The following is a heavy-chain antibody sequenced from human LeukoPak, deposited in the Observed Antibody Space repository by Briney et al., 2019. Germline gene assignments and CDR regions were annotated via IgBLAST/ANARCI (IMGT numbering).Heavy chain of an antibody. V-gene: IGHV3-64D*06. CDR1: GLPFSTYA. J-gene: IGHJ6*02. CDR3: VKAIPPQTL. CDR2: ISSNGGST. Sequence: GGSLRLSCSASGLPFSTYAMHWVRQTPGKGLEFVSAISSNGGSTYYADSVKGRFTISRDNSKGTLYLQMSSLRAEDTAVYYCVKAIPPQTLWGQGTTVTVSS. D-gene: IGHD2-21*01.